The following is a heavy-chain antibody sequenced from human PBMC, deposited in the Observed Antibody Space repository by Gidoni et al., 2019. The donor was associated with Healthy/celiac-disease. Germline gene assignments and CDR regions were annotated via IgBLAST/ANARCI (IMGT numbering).Heavy chain of an antibody. CDR3: ARGYDILTGYPTWSDP. CDR2: IYYSGST. D-gene: IGHD3-9*01. CDR1: GGSIRSSSYY. Sequence: QLQLQESVPGLGKPSEPPSPTCIVSGGSIRSSSYYWGWIRQPPGKGLEWIGSIYYSGSTYYNPSLQSRVTISGDTSKNQFSLKLSSVTAANTAVYYSARGYDILTGYPTWSDPWGQGTLVTVSS. V-gene: IGHV4-39*07. J-gene: IGHJ5*02.